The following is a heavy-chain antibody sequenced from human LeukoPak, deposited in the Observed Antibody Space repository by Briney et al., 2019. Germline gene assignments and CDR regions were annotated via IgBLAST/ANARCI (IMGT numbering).Heavy chain of an antibody. V-gene: IGHV3-33*01. CDR3: ARVPPEYYDSSGCLDY. CDR1: GFTFSNYG. D-gene: IGHD3-22*01. Sequence: GGSLRLSCAASGFTFSNYGIHWVRQAPGKGLEWVAVIWYDGSNKYYADSVKGRFTISRDNSKNTLYQQMNSLRAEDTAVYYCARVPPEYYDSSGCLDYWGQGTLVTVSS. J-gene: IGHJ4*02. CDR2: IWYDGSNK.